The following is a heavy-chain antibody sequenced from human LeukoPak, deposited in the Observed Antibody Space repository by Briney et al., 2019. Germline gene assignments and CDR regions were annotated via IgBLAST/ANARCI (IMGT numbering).Heavy chain of an antibody. D-gene: IGHD6-13*01. Sequence: GGSLRLSCAASGFTFSDYYMSWIRQAPGKGLEWVSYISSSGSTIYYADSVKGRFTISRDNAKHSLYLQMNSLRAEDTAVYYCARGYSSSWYGINAFDIWGQGTMVTVSS. J-gene: IGHJ3*02. CDR2: ISSSGSTI. CDR3: ARGYSSSWYGINAFDI. CDR1: GFTFSDYY. V-gene: IGHV3-11*01.